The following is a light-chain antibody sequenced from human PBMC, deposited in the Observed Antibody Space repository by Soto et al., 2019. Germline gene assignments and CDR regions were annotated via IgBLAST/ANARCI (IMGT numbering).Light chain of an antibody. CDR1: QSISSW. CDR2: DAS. Sequence: DIQMTQSPSTLSASVGDRVTITCRASQSISSWLAWYQQKPGKAPKLLIYDASSLERGVPSRFSGSGSGTEFTRTISSLQPDDFSTEYCQQYNSYPGYTFGQGTKLEIK. V-gene: IGKV1-5*01. CDR3: QQYNSYPGYT. J-gene: IGKJ2*01.